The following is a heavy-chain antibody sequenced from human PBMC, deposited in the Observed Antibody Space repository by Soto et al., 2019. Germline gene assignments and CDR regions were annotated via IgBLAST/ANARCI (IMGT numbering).Heavy chain of an antibody. CDR3: ARVIKELWYGMDV. Sequence: SETLSLTCTVSGGSISSGDYYWSWIRHPPGKGLEWIGYIYYSGSTYYNPSLKSRVTISVDTSKNQFSLKLSSVTAADTAVYYCARVIKELWYGMDVWGQGTTVTVSS. V-gene: IGHV4-30-4*01. D-gene: IGHD1-26*01. J-gene: IGHJ6*02. CDR2: IYYSGST. CDR1: GGSISSGDYY.